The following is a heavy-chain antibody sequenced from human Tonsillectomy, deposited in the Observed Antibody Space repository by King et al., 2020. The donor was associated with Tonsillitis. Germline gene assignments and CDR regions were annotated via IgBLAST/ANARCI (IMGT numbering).Heavy chain of an antibody. Sequence: VQLVESGGGLVQPGGSLKLSCAASGFTFSGSGIHWVRQASGKGLEWVGRIRTKANNYATAYAASVKGRFTIFRDDSKNTAYLQMSSLKTEDTAVYYYTRHTANSDHSYNYVDVWGKGTTVTVSS. J-gene: IGHJ6*03. CDR1: GFTFSGSG. V-gene: IGHV3-73*01. CDR2: IRTKANNYAT. CDR3: TRHTANSDHSYNYVDV. D-gene: IGHD4-23*01.